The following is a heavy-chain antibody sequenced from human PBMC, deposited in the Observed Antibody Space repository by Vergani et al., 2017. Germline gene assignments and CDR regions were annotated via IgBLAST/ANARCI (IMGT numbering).Heavy chain of an antibody. V-gene: IGHV1-3*01. CDR2: INAGNGNT. CDR1: GYTFTGYY. D-gene: IGHD1-1*01. CDR3: ARDRTWDFDY. J-gene: IGHJ4*02. Sequence: QVQLVQSGAEVKKPGASVKVSCKASGYTFTGYYMHWVRQAPGQGLEWMGWINAGNGNTKYSQKFQGRVTITRDTSASTAYMELSSLRSEDTAVYYCARDRTWDFDYWGQGTLVTVSS.